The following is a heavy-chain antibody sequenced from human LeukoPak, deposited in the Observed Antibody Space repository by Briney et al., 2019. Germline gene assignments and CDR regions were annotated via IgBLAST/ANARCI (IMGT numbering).Heavy chain of an antibody. CDR2: INHSGNT. D-gene: IGHD3-10*01. Sequence: SETLSLTCAVYGGSFSGYYWSWIRQPPGKGLEWIGEINHSGNTNYNPSLKSRVTISVDTSKNQFSLKLSSVTAADTAVYYCARAPGGFDYWGQGTLVTVSS. V-gene: IGHV4-34*01. CDR3: ARAPGGFDY. CDR1: GGSFSGYY. J-gene: IGHJ4*02.